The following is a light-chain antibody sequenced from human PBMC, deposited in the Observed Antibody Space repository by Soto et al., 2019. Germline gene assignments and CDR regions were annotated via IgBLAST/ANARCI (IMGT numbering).Light chain of an antibody. V-gene: IGLV2-14*01. CDR1: SSDVGGYNY. CDR3: SSYTSSSTPLWV. J-gene: IGLJ1*01. CDR2: DVS. Sequence: QSVLTQPASVSGAPGQSSTISCTGTSSDVGGYNYVSWYQQHPGKAPKLMIYDVSNRPSGVSNRFSGSKSGNTASLTISGLQAEDKADYYCSSYTSSSTPLWVFGTGTKVTVL.